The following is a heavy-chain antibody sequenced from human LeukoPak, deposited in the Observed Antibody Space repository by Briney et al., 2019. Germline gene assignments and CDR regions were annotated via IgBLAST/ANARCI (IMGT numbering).Heavy chain of an antibody. D-gene: IGHD6-19*01. J-gene: IGHJ4*02. CDR2: IIPISGTA. CDR3: ARDPVAVAGNFDY. V-gene: IGHV1-69*13. Sequence: ASVKVSCKASGGTFSSYAISWVRQAPGQGLEWMGGIIPISGTANYAQKFQGRVTITADESTSTAYMELSSLRSEDTAVYYCARDPVAVAGNFDYWGQGTLVTVSS. CDR1: GGTFSSYA.